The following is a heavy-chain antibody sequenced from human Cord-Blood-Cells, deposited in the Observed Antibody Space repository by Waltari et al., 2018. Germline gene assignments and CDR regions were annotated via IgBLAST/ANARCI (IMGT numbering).Heavy chain of an antibody. V-gene: IGHV1-24*01. CDR1: GYTLTDLS. CDR3: ATSGWVWFGEFTPNIYFDY. Sequence: QVQLVQSGAEVKKPGASVKVSCKVSGYTLTDLSMHWVRQAPGHGLEWMGGFDPEDGETIYAQKFQGRVTMTEDTSTDTAYMELSSLRSEDTAVYYCATSGWVWFGEFTPNIYFDYWGQGTLVTVSS. D-gene: IGHD3-10*01. J-gene: IGHJ4*02. CDR2: FDPEDGET.